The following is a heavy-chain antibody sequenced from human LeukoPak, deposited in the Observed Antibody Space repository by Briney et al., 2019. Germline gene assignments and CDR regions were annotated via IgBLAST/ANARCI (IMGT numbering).Heavy chain of an antibody. J-gene: IGHJ4*02. CDR2: INPNTGGT. CDR1: GYTFTGYY. CDR3: ARDYYDSSGYYPYYFDY. Sequence: ASVKVSCKASGYTFTGYYIHWVRQAPGQGLEWMGWINPNTGGTNYAQKFQGRVTMTRDTSISTAYMELSRLRSDDTAVYYCARDYYDSSGYYPYYFDYWGQGTLVTVSS. V-gene: IGHV1-2*02. D-gene: IGHD3-22*01.